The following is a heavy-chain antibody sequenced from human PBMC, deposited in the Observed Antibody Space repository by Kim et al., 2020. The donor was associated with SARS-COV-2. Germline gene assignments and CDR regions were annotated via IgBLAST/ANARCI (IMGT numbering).Heavy chain of an antibody. CDR3: AKDHPQWLALDY. CDR2: ISWNSGSI. Sequence: GGSLRLSCAASGFTFDDYAMHWVRQAPGKGLEWVSGISWNSGSIGYADSVKGRFTISRDNAKNSLYLQMNSLRAEDTALYYCAKDHPQWLALDYWGQGTLVTVSS. D-gene: IGHD6-19*01. J-gene: IGHJ4*02. V-gene: IGHV3-9*01. CDR1: GFTFDDYA.